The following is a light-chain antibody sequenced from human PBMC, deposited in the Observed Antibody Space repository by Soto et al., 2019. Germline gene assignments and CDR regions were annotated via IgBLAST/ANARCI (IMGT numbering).Light chain of an antibody. Sequence: QSVLTQPASVSGSRGQSITISCTGTSSNVGSYNFVSWYRQYPGKAPELIIYEVSQRPSTFFNRFSGSKSGNTASLTISGLQFDDEADYYCCSYAGNNALVFGGGTQLTVL. V-gene: IGLV2-23*02. J-gene: IGLJ7*01. CDR1: SSNVGSYNF. CDR3: CSYAGNNALV. CDR2: EVS.